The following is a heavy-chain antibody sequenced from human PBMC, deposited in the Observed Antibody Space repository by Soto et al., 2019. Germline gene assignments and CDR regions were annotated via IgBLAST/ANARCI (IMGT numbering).Heavy chain of an antibody. CDR1: GFTFSSYG. Sequence: PGGSLRLSCAASGFTFSSYGMHWVRQAPGKGLEWVAVIWYDGSNKYYADSVKGRFTISRDNSKNTLYLQMNSLRAEDTAVYYCARGLGRYYYYGMDVWGQGTTVTVSS. D-gene: IGHD3-16*01. V-gene: IGHV3-33*01. J-gene: IGHJ6*02. CDR2: IWYDGSNK. CDR3: ARGLGRYYYYGMDV.